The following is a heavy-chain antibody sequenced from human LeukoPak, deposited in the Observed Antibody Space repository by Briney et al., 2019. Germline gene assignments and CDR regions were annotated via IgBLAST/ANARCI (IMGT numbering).Heavy chain of an antibody. V-gene: IGHV3-30*18. D-gene: IGHD6-13*01. CDR2: ISYDGSNK. CDR1: GFTFSSYG. J-gene: IGHJ6*02. Sequence: GRSLRLSCAASGFTFSSYGMHWVRQAPGKGLEWVAVISYDGSNKYYADSVKGRFTIFRDNSKNTLYLQMNSLRAEDTAVYYCAKDGSSSWYYYYYGMDVWGQGTTVTVSS. CDR3: AKDGSSSWYYYYYGMDV.